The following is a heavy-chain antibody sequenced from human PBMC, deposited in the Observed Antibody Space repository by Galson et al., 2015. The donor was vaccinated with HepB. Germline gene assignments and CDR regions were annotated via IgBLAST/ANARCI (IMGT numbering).Heavy chain of an antibody. J-gene: IGHJ4*02. CDR2: ISSTNTYI. V-gene: IGHV3-21*01. CDR1: GFTFSDYS. D-gene: IGHD1-26*01. CDR3: ARGPAWEFDY. Sequence: SLRLSCAASGFTFSDYSMNWVRQAPGQGLEWVSSISSTNTYIYYADSVEGRFTISRDNAKNSLFLQMSSLRADDTAVYYCARGPAWEFDYWGQGTLVTVSS.